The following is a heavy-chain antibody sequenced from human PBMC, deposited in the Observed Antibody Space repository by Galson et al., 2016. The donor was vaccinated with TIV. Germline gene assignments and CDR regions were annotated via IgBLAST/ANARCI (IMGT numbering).Heavy chain of an antibody. CDR1: GFIVSSNY. CDR2: IYSGGST. CDR3: ARDRRHCGNECYLYYYYGMDV. V-gene: IGHV3-66*02. Sequence: SLRLSCAASGFIVSSNYMTWVRQAPGKGLEWVSLIYSGGSTSYADSVKGRFTISRDNSKNTVYLQMNSLRAEDTAVYYCARDRRHCGNECYLYYYYGMDVWGQGTTVTVPS. J-gene: IGHJ6*02. D-gene: IGHD2-21*01.